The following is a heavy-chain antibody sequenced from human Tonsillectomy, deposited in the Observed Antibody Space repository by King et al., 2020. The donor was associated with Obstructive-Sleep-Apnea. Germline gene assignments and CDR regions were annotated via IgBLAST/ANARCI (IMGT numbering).Heavy chain of an antibody. V-gene: IGHV4-34*01. CDR3: ARVVGGHYYGMDV. CDR1: GESFSGYY. D-gene: IGHD3-16*01. CDR2: INHSGNI. Sequence: VQLRQWGAGLLKPSETLSLTCGVYGESFSGYYWSWIRQPPGKGLEWIGEINHSGNINYNPSLKSRVTISVDTSKKQFFLKLSSVTAADAAVYYCARVVGGHYYGMDVWGQGTSVIVSS. J-gene: IGHJ6*02.